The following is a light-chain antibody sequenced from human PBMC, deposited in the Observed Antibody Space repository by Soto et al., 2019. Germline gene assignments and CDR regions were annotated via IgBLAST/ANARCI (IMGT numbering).Light chain of an antibody. CDR1: QTISTY. V-gene: IGKV1-39*01. CDR2: AAS. J-gene: IGKJ2*01. CDR3: QQSLGIPYT. Sequence: DIQMTQSPSALSASLGDSVTITCRASQTISTYLNWYQQKPGKAPKLLIYAASTLQSGVPSRFSGSGSGTDFTLTISSLQPEDFATYYCQQSLGIPYTFGQGTRLEIK.